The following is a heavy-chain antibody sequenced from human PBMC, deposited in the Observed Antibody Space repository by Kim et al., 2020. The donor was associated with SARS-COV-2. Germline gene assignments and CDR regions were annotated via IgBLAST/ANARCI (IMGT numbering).Heavy chain of an antibody. V-gene: IGHV6-1*01. CDR1: GDSVSSNSAA. J-gene: IGHJ6*02. CDR3: ASGGRVAVAGTYYYYYGMDV. Sequence: SQTLSLTCAISGDSVSSNSAAWNWIRQSPSRGLEWLGRTYYRSKWYNDYAVSVKSRITINPDTSKNQFSLQLNSVTPEDTAVYYCASGGRVAVAGTYYYYYGMDVWGQGTTVTVSS. D-gene: IGHD6-19*01. CDR2: TYYRSKWYN.